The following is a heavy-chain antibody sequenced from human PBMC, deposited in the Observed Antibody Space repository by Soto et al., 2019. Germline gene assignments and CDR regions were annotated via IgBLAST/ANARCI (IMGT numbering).Heavy chain of an antibody. D-gene: IGHD2-2*01. Sequence: TLSLTCTVSGGSISSYYWSWIRQPPGKGLEWIGYIYHSGSTYYNPSLKSRVTLSVDRSKNQFSLKLSSVTAADTAVYYCARVPDRWGQGTLVTVSS. V-gene: IGHV4-30-2*01. J-gene: IGHJ5*02. CDR2: IYHSGST. CDR3: ARVPDR. CDR1: GGSISSYY.